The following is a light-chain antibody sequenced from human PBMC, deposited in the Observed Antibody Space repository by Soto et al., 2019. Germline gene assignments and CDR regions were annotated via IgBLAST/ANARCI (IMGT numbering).Light chain of an antibody. J-gene: IGLJ1*01. CDR2: EVS. CDR1: MRYFGGYNY. CDR3: SSYTSSSTYYV. V-gene: IGLV2-14*01. Sequence: PGRAITLYRTITMRYFGGYNYVSWYQQHPGKAPELMIYEVSNRPSGVSNRFSGSKSGNTASLTISGLQAEDEADYYCSSYTSSSTYYVLGTGTMGTVL.